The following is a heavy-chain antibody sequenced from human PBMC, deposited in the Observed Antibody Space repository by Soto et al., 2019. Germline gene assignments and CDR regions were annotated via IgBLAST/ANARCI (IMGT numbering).Heavy chain of an antibody. V-gene: IGHV1-3*01. J-gene: IGHJ4*02. CDR3: ATSYGSGYRAFDY. CDR2: INAGNGNT. CDR1: GYTFTSYA. D-gene: IGHD3-10*01. Sequence: ASVKVSCKASGYTFTSYAMHWVRQAPGQRLEWMGWINAGNGNTKYSQKFQGRVTITRDKSASTAYMELSSLRSEDTAIYYCATSYGSGYRAFDYWGQGALVTVSS.